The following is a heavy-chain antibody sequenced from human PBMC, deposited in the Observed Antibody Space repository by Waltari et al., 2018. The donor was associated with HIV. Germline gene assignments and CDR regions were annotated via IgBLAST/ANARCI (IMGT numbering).Heavy chain of an antibody. CDR3: AKGARPDGSGYYEGY. CDR1: GGSLSGYY. V-gene: IGHV4-34*01. CDR2: VNQSGDT. Sequence: QLQQWGAGLLKPSETLSLTCAVYGGSLSGYYWSWIRQAPGKGLEWIGEVNQSGDTNYSPSLQSRAIISIDTSKNQFSLELRSVTAADTAVYYCAKGARPDGSGYYEGYRGQGTLVTVSS. D-gene: IGHD6-25*01. J-gene: IGHJ4*02.